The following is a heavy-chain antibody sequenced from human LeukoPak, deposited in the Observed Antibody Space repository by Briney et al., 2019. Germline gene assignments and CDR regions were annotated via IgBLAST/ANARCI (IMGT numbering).Heavy chain of an antibody. CDR1: GGSISSYY. V-gene: IGHV4-4*07. Sequence: SETLSLTCTVSGGSISSYYWSWIRQPAGKGLEWIGRIYTSGSTNYNPSLKSRVTMSVDTSKNQFSLKLSSVTAADMAVYYCARQLYYYGSGSYYKDLYYFDYWGQGTLVTVSS. J-gene: IGHJ4*02. CDR2: IYTSGST. D-gene: IGHD3-10*01. CDR3: ARQLYYYGSGSYYKDLYYFDY.